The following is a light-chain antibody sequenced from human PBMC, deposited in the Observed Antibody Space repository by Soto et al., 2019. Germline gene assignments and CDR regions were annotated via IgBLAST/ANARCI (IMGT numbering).Light chain of an antibody. CDR1: QSVNGNY. CDR2: WAS. CDR3: QQFYSTPPT. J-gene: IGKJ5*01. Sequence: DIVMTQFPDSLAVSLGERATINFKSSQSVNGNYLVWYQHKPGQPPKVLIYWASSRKSGVPDRFSGSVSGTDFTLSISNLQAEDVAVYYCQQFYSTPPTFGQGTRLE. V-gene: IGKV4-1*01.